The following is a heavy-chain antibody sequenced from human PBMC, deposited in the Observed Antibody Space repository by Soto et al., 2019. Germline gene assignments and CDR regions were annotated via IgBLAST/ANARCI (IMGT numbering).Heavy chain of an antibody. CDR1: GITCSHYA. V-gene: IGHV3-23*01. CDR2: ISGTGDRT. D-gene: IGHD6-13*01. J-gene: IGHJ2*01. Sequence: TGGSLRLSCAASGITCSHYAISWVRQAPGKWLAWVSGISGTGDRTYYADSVQGRFTISRDNFKNTLQLQMNSLRAEDTALYYCAKSAVPSNSNWPYWYFDLGGRGTLVTVSS. CDR3: AKSAVPSNSNWPYWYFDL.